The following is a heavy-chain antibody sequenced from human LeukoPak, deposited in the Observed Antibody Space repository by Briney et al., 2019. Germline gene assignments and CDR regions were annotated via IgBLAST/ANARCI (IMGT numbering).Heavy chain of an antibody. CDR2: INPSGGST. D-gene: IGHD5-12*01. V-gene: IGHV1-46*01. J-gene: IGHJ6*02. CDR3: ARDSMATINYYYGMDV. Sequence: ASVKVSCKASGYTFTSYYMHWVRQAPGQGLEWMGMINPSGGSTTYAQKFQGRVTMTRDTSTSTVYMELSSLRSEDTAVYYCARDSMATINYYYGMDVWGQGTTVTVSS. CDR1: GYTFTSYY.